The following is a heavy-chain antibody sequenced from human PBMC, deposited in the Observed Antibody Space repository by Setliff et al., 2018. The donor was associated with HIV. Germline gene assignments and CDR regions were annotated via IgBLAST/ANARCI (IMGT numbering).Heavy chain of an antibody. D-gene: IGHD3-3*01. J-gene: IGHJ3*02. Sequence: ASVKVSCKASGYTFNSYGINWVRQAPGQGLEWMGWINTDSGTPTYAQGFTGRFVFSLNTSVSTAYLQISSLRPEDTAVYYCATSISIFGVVITSAFDIWGQGTMVTVSS. V-gene: IGHV7-4-1*02. CDR2: INTDSGTP. CDR1: GYTFNSYG. CDR3: ATSISIFGVVITSAFDI.